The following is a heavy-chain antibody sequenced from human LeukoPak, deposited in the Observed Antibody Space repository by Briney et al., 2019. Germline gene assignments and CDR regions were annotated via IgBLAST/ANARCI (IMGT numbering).Heavy chain of an antibody. Sequence: GGSLRLPCAASGFTFSSYSMNWVRQAPGKGLEWVSSISSSSYIYYADSVKGRFTISRDNSKNTLYLQMNSLRAEDTAVYYCAREVGCSGSYCRNWFDPWGQGTLVTVSS. V-gene: IGHV3-21*01. CDR1: GFTFSSYS. CDR2: ISSSSYI. J-gene: IGHJ5*02. CDR3: AREVGCSGSYCRNWFDP. D-gene: IGHD3-10*02.